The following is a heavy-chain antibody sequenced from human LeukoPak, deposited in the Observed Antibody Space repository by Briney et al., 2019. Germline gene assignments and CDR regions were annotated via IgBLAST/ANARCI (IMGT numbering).Heavy chain of an antibody. CDR3: ASSSSSDYYYYGMDV. CDR1: GFTFDDYA. J-gene: IGHJ6*02. Sequence: GRSLRLSFAASGFTFDDYAMHWVRPAPGKGVGWGSGISWNSGSIGYADSVKGRFTISRDNAKNYLYLQMNSLRAEDTALYYCASSSSSDYYYYGMDVWGQGTTVTVSS. CDR2: ISWNSGSI. D-gene: IGHD6-6*01. V-gene: IGHV3-9*01.